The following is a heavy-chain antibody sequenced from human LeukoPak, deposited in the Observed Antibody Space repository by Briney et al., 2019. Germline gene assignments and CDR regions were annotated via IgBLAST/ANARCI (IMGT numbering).Heavy chain of an antibody. CDR1: GFTFDDYA. J-gene: IGHJ4*02. V-gene: IGHV3-43*01. CDR3: TRDTDYGSATNYFDS. CDR2: MSWEGHTT. D-gene: IGHD3-10*01. Sequence: GGSLRLSCAASGFTFDDYAMHWVRQAPGKGLEWVALMSWEGHTTYYADSVRGRFTISRDNSKNSLYLQMNSLGTEDTAFYYCTRDTDYGSATNYFDSWGQGTLVSVSS.